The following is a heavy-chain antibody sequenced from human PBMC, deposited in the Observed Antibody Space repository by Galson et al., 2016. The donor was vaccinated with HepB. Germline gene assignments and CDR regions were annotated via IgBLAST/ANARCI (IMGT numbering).Heavy chain of an antibody. V-gene: IGHV1-69*06. Sequence: SVKVSCKASGGTFSNFAISWLRQAPGQGLEWMGGISPIFGTADYAQMFQGRVTITADKSTSTAYMELSGLRSEDTAVYYCARVWSGPKRWFDPWGQGTLVTVSS. CDR1: GGTFSNFA. J-gene: IGHJ5*02. CDR3: ARVWSGPKRWFDP. CDR2: ISPIFGTA. D-gene: IGHD3-3*01.